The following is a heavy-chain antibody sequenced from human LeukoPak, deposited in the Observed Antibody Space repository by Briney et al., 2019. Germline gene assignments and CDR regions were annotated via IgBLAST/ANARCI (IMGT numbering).Heavy chain of an antibody. V-gene: IGHV1-69*02. CDR1: GGTFSSYT. D-gene: IGHD4-17*01. CDR2: IIPILGIA. J-gene: IGHJ5*02. Sequence: ASVTVCCKASGGTFSSYTISWVRQAPGQGLEWMGRIIPILGIANYAQKFQGRVTITADKSTSTAYMELSSLRSEDTAVYYCAHGDYDWFDPWGQGTLVTVSS. CDR3: AHGDYDWFDP.